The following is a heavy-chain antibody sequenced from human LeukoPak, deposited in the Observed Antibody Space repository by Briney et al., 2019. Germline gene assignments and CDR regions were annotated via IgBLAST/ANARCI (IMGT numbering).Heavy chain of an antibody. Sequence: GGSLRLSCAVSGVTFSSYAMRWVRQAPGKGLEWVAVISYDGSNKYYAHSVKGRFTISRDNSKNTLYLQMNSLRAADTALYYCAAPQWALTFYYWGQGTLVTVSS. CDR3: AAPQWALTFYY. CDR2: ISYDGSNK. J-gene: IGHJ4*02. D-gene: IGHD1-26*01. V-gene: IGHV3-30-3*01. CDR1: GVTFSSYA.